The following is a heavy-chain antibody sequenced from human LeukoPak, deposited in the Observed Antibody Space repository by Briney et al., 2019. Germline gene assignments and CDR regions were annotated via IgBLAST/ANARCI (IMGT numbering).Heavy chain of an antibody. D-gene: IGHD3-10*01. V-gene: IGHV3-11*04. CDR1: GFTFSDYY. Sequence: PVGCLRLSCAASGFTFSDYYMSWSRQAPGKGLEWGSYISSTGSTIYYADSVKGRFTISRDNAKNSLYLQMNRLRAEDTAVYYCARGTGYYGSGSYTGLDAFDIWGQGTMVTVSS. CDR3: ARGTGYYGSGSYTGLDAFDI. CDR2: ISSTGSTI. J-gene: IGHJ3*02.